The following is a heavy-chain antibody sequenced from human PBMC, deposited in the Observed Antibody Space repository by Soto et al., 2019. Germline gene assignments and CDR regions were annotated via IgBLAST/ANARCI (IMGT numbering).Heavy chain of an antibody. D-gene: IGHD3-22*01. CDR1: GFTFSSYA. V-gene: IGHV3-30-3*01. Sequence: GGSLRLSCAASGFTFSSYAMHWVRQAPGKGLEWVAVISYDGSNKYYADSVKGRFTISRDNSKNTLYLQMNSLRAEDTAVYYCARAPDSSGQDYWGQGTLVTVSS. CDR3: ARAPDSSGQDY. CDR2: ISYDGSNK. J-gene: IGHJ4*02.